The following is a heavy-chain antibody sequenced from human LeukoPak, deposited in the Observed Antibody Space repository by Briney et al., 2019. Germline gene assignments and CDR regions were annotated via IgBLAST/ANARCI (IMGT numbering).Heavy chain of an antibody. CDR1: GFTFSSYS. Sequence: GGSPRLSCAASGFTFSSYSMSWVRQAPGKGLEWVSSISSSSSYIYYADSVKGRFTISRDNAKNSLYLQMNSLRAEDTAVYYCARVRYDILTGPIDYWGQGTLVTVSS. CDR2: ISSSSSYI. J-gene: IGHJ4*02. V-gene: IGHV3-21*01. D-gene: IGHD3-9*01. CDR3: ARVRYDILTGPIDY.